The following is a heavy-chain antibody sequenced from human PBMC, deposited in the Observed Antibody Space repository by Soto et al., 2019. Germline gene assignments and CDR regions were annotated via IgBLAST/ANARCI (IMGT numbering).Heavy chain of an antibody. CDR2: IIPISGTA. J-gene: IGHJ6*02. CDR1: GGTFSSYA. CDR3: VRSQGSSTSLEIYYYYYYGMDV. Sequence: QVQLVQSGAEVKKPGSSVKVSCKASGGTFSSYAISWVRQAPGQGLEWMGGIIPISGTANYAQKFQGRVTITADESTNMELSSLRSEDTAVYYCVRSQGSSTSLEIYYYYYYGMDVWGQGTTVTVSS. D-gene: IGHD2-2*01. V-gene: IGHV1-69*01.